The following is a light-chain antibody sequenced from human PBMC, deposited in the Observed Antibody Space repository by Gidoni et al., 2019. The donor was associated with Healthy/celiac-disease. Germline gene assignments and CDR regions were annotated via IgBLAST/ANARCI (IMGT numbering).Light chain of an antibody. CDR1: QSVLYSSNNKKY. Sequence: DIVMTQSPDSLAVSLGERATINCKSSQSVLYSSNNKKYLAWYQQKPGQPPTLLIYWAATRESGVPDRVSGSGSGTDFTRTISSLQAEDVAVYYCQQYYSTPLTFGGGTKVEIK. CDR3: QQYYSTPLT. J-gene: IGKJ4*01. CDR2: WAA. V-gene: IGKV4-1*01.